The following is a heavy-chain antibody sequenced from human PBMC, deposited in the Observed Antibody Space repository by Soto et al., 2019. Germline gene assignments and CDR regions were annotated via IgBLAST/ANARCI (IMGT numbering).Heavy chain of an antibody. D-gene: IGHD3-10*01. J-gene: IGHJ3*02. CDR2: IIPISGTA. V-gene: IGHV1-69*13. CDR3: ARGRNYYGSGSPDAFDI. Sequence: SVKVSCKASGGTFSNSAISWVRQAPGQGLEWMGGIIPISGTANYAQKFQGRVTITADESTSTAYMELRSLRSDDTAVYYCARGRNYYGSGSPDAFDIWGQGTMVTVSS. CDR1: GGTFSNSA.